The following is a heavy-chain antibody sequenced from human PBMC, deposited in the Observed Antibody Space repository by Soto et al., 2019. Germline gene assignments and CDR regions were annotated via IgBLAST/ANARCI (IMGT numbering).Heavy chain of an antibody. CDR1: GGTFSSYA. CDR3: ARVGLVVPAAMNLDYYYGMDV. V-gene: IGHV1-69*01. J-gene: IGHJ6*02. Sequence: QVQLVQSGAEVKKPGSSVKVSCKASGGTFSSYAISWVRQAPGQGLEWMGGIIPIFGTANYAQKFQGRVTITADESTSTAYMELSSRRSEDTAVYYCARVGLVVPAAMNLDYYYGMDVWGQGTTVTVSS. CDR2: IIPIFGTA. D-gene: IGHD2-2*01.